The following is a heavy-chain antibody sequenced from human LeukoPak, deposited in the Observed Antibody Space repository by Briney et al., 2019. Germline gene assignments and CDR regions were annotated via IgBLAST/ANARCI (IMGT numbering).Heavy chain of an antibody. Sequence: ASVKVSCKASGYTFTSYGISWVRQAPGQGLEWMGWISGYNGNTNYAQKLQGRVTMTTDTSTSTAYMELRSLRSDDTAVYYCARVRSGARLRLGYYYYGMDVWGQGTTVTVSS. D-gene: IGHD6-19*01. CDR2: ISGYNGNT. V-gene: IGHV1-18*01. J-gene: IGHJ6*02. CDR3: ARVRSGARLRLGYYYYGMDV. CDR1: GYTFTSYG.